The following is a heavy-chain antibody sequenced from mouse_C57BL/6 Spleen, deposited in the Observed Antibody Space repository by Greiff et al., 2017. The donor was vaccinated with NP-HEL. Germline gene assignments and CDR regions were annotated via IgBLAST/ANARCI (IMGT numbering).Heavy chain of an antibody. J-gene: IGHJ2*01. CDR3: ARHGGDGYYPYYFDY. CDR2: ISSGGSYT. V-gene: IGHV5-6*01. D-gene: IGHD2-3*01. Sequence: DVQLVESGGDLVKPGGSLKLSCAASGFTFSSYGMSWVRQTPDKRLEWVATISSGGSYTYYPDSVKGRFTISRDNAKNTLYLQMSSLKSEDTAMYYCARHGGDGYYPYYFDYWGQGTTLTVSS. CDR1: GFTFSSYG.